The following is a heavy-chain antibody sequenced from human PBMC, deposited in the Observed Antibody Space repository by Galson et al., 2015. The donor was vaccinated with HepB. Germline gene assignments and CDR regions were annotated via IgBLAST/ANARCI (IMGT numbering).Heavy chain of an antibody. V-gene: IGHV3-30-3*01. J-gene: IGHJ4*02. Sequence: SLRLSCAASGFTFSSYAMHWVRQAPGKGLEWVAVISYDGSNKYYADSVKGRFTIFRDNSKNTLYLQMNSLRAEDTAVYYCARGGSWSALDYWGQGTLVTVSS. D-gene: IGHD3-3*01. CDR3: ARGGSWSALDY. CDR1: GFTFSSYA. CDR2: ISYDGSNK.